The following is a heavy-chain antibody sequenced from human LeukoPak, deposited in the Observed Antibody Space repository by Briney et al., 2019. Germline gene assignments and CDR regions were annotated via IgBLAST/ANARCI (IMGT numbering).Heavy chain of an antibody. CDR2: ISGSNGNT. D-gene: IGHD2-2*01. V-gene: IGHV1-18*01. CDR1: DYTFTNYG. J-gene: IGHJ4*02. CDR3: ARDRAVVAAPTPFDY. Sequence: ASVKVSCKASDYTFTNYGISWVRQAPGQGLEWMGWISGSNGNTKYAQKFQGRVTMTIDTSTSTAYMELRSLRSDDTAVYYCARDRAVVAAPTPFDYWGQGTLVTVSS.